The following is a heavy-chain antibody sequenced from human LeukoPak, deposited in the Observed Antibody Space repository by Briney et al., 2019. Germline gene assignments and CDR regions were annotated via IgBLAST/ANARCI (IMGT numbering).Heavy chain of an antibody. Sequence: PGRSLRLSCAASGFTFDDYAMHWVRQAPGKGLEWVSGISWNSGSIGYADSVKGRFTISRDNAKNSLYLQMNSLRAEDTALYYCAKATGYCSSTSCHYFDYWGQGTLVTVSS. D-gene: IGHD2-2*01. CDR3: AKATGYCSSTSCHYFDY. CDR1: GFTFDDYA. CDR2: ISWNSGSI. V-gene: IGHV3-9*01. J-gene: IGHJ4*02.